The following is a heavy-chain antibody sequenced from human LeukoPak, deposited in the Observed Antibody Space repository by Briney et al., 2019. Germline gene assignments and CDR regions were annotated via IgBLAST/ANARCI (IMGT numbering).Heavy chain of an antibody. CDR2: ISSSGSTI. CDR1: GFTFSSYE. J-gene: IGHJ4*02. CDR3: AVYSSSSIDY. Sequence: GGSLRLSCAASGFTFSSYEMSWVRQAPGKGLEWVSYISSSGSTIYYADSVKGRFTISRDNAKNSLYLQMNSLRAEDTAVYYCAVYSSSSIDYWGQGTLVTVSS. D-gene: IGHD6-6*01. V-gene: IGHV3-48*03.